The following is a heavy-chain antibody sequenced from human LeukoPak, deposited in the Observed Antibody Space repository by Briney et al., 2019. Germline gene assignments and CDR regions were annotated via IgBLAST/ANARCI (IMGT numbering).Heavy chain of an antibody. Sequence: SETLSLTCAVYGGSFSGYYGSWIRQPPGKGLEWIGEINHSGSTNYNPSLKSRVTISVDTSKNQFSLKLSSVTAADTAVYYCARGSIYDFWSGPFSYYYGMDVWGQGTTVTVSS. CDR2: INHSGST. V-gene: IGHV4-34*01. J-gene: IGHJ6*02. CDR3: ARGSIYDFWSGPFSYYYGMDV. CDR1: GGSFSGYY. D-gene: IGHD3-3*01.